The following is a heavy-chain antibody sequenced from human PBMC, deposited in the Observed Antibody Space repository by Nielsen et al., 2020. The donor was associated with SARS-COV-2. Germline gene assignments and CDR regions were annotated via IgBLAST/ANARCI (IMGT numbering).Heavy chain of an antibody. J-gene: IGHJ4*02. D-gene: IGHD3-16*02. V-gene: IGHV3-23*01. Sequence: WIRQPPGKGLEWVSAISGSGGSTYYADSVKGRFTISRDNSKNTLYLQMNSLRAEDTAVYYCARDRVWGSYRGLDYWGQGTLVTVSS. CDR3: ARDRVWGSYRGLDY. CDR2: ISGSGGST.